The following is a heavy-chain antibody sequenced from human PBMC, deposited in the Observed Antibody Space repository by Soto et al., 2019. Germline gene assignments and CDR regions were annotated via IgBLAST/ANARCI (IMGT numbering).Heavy chain of an antibody. J-gene: IGHJ3*02. V-gene: IGHV3-7*05. CDR2: IKKDGSKI. Sequence: EVQLVESGGDLVQPGGSLRLACAASGFSFGSSWMTWVRQAPGKGLEWVANIKKDGSKINYLDSVRGRFTVARVNVKIALYLEMNSLRAENTALYYCARDVSPGSSSLYLDAFDIWGQGTMVTVSS. D-gene: IGHD6-13*01. CDR1: GFSFGSSW. CDR3: ARDVSPGSSSLYLDAFDI.